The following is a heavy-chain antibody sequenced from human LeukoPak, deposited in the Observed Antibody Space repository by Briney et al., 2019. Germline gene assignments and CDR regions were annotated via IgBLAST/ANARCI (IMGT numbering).Heavy chain of an antibody. CDR2: INWNGGST. Sequence: GGSLRLSCVASGFNFDDYGMSWVRQAPGKGLEWVSGINWNGGSTGCADSVKGRFTISRDNAKNSLYLQMNSLRAEDTALYYCARESIAAAGTWGQGTLVTVSS. CDR1: GFNFDDYG. D-gene: IGHD6-13*01. CDR3: ARESIAAAGT. J-gene: IGHJ5*02. V-gene: IGHV3-20*04.